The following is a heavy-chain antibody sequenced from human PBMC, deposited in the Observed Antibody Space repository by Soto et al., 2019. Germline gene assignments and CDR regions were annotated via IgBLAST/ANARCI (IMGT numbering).Heavy chain of an antibody. CDR3: AYSSTPFDY. CDR1: GFTFSSYA. Sequence: EVQLLESGGGLVQPGGSLRLSCAASGFTFSSYAMSWVRQAPGKGLEWVSAISGSGGSTYYADSVKGRFTISRDNSKNTLYLQMNTLRAEDSAVCCCAYSSTPFDYWGQGTLVTVSS. CDR2: ISGSGGST. J-gene: IGHJ4*02. V-gene: IGHV3-23*01. D-gene: IGHD6-13*01.